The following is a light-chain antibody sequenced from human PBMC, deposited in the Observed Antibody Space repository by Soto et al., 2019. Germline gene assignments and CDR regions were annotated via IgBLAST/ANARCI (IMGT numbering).Light chain of an antibody. CDR2: LAS. V-gene: IGKV1-9*01. CDR3: QQLESDPPWT. Sequence: DIQLTQSPSSLSASVGDRVTVTCRASQDISNYLAWYQQSPGRAPKLLIYLASTLESGVPSRFSGSGSGTDFTLTISSLQPEDFATYYCQQLESDPPWTFGQGTKVDIK. J-gene: IGKJ1*01. CDR1: QDISNY.